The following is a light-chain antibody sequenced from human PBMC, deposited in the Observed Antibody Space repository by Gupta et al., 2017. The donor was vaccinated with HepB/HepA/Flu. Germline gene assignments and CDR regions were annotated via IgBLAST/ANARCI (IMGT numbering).Light chain of an antibody. V-gene: IGKV1-5*03. CDR3: QQYQSYMFT. Sequence: DTQMTQYPSTFFASVGDRVNITCRASQGISVWLAWYQQKPGKAPKLLIYKASTLESGVPSRFSGSGSGTEFILTIASLQPDDFATYYCQQYQSYMFTFGPGTKVDFK. J-gene: IGKJ3*01. CDR1: QGISVW. CDR2: KAS.